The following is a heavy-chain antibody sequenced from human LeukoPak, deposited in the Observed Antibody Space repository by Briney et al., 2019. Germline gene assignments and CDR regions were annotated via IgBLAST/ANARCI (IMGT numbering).Heavy chain of an antibody. V-gene: IGHV3-21*01. J-gene: IGHJ5*02. D-gene: IGHD3-3*01. Sequence: PGGTLRLSCAASGFTFSSDSMNWARQAQGKGLEWVSSISSNSSYIYYADSVKGRFTNSRDNAMNSLYLQMNSLRAEETAVYYCARDDNTIFGVVYEYNWFDPWGQGTLVTVSS. CDR1: GFTFSSDS. CDR3: ARDDNTIFGVVYEYNWFDP. CDR2: ISSNSSYI.